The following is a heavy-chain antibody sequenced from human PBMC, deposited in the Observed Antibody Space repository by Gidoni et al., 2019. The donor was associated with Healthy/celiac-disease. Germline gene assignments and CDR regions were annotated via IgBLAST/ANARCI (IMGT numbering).Heavy chain of an antibody. D-gene: IGHD5-12*01. V-gene: IGHV4-30-4*01. CDR3: ARSGGLRGWFDP. CDR2: SYYSRST. Sequence: QVQLQESRPGLVKPSQSLALTWTGSGGSISSGDYFWSWNRQPPGKGLEWIGSSYYSRSTYYHPSLMRRLTISVATSTNQFSLQLLSVTAADTAVYYCARSGGLRGWFDPWGQGTLVTVSS. CDR1: GGSISSGDYF. J-gene: IGHJ5*02.